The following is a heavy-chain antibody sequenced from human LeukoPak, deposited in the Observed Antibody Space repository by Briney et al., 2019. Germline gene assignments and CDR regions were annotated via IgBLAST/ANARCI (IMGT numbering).Heavy chain of an antibody. Sequence: HTGGSLRLSCAASGFTFSNYWMTWVRQAPAKGLEWVASINQDGSEKKYVDSVRGRFTISRDNGKNSLYLQMDSPRAEDTAVYYCVRGGTFGHYFYYWGQGTLVTVSS. D-gene: IGHD3-16*01. CDR2: INQDGSEK. V-gene: IGHV3-7*04. CDR1: GFTFSNYW. CDR3: VRGGTFGHYFYY. J-gene: IGHJ4*02.